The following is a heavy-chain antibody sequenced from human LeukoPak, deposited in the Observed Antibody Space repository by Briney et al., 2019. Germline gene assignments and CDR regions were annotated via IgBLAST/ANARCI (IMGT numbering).Heavy chain of an antibody. D-gene: IGHD3-3*01. CDR1: GFTFRSRW. V-gene: IGHV3-7*01. J-gene: IGHJ3*02. Sequence: GGSLRLSCAASGFTFRSRWMSWVRQAPGKGLEWVANIKPDGSEKNYVDSVKGRFTISRDNAKNSLYLQMNSLRAEDTAVYYCARVFRPSLTVFIIRGAFDIWGQGTMVTVSS. CDR3: ARVFRPSLTVFIIRGAFDI. CDR2: IKPDGSEK.